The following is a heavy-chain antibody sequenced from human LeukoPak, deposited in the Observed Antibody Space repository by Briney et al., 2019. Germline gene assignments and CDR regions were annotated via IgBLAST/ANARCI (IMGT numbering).Heavy chain of an antibody. J-gene: IGHJ4*02. Sequence: PSQTLSLTCTVSGGSISSGGYWSWIRQHPGKGLEWIGYIYYSGSTYYNPSLKSRVTISVDTSKNQFSLEVNSLTAADTAVYYCARGIPLDYGDYFDYWGQGTLVTVSS. CDR3: ARGIPLDYGDYFDY. V-gene: IGHV4-31*03. D-gene: IGHD4-17*01. CDR1: GGSISSGGY. CDR2: IYYSGST.